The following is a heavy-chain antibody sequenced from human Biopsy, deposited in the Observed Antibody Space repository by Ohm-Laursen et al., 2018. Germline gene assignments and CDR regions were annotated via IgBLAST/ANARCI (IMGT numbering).Heavy chain of an antibody. CDR2: ISYSRDT. CDR3: AKHGSGWTGDDAFHI. D-gene: IGHD6-19*01. V-gene: IGHV4-59*08. CDR1: GGSISGSS. J-gene: IGHJ3*02. Sequence: PSETLSLTCTVSGGSISGSSWSWIRQAPGKGLEWIGYISYSRDTNYNPSLKSRITISVDASKNQFSPKLTSVTAADTAVYYCAKHGSGWTGDDAFHIWGQGTMVTVSS.